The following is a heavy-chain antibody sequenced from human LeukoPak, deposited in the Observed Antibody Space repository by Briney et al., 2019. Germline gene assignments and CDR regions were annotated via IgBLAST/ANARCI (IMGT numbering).Heavy chain of an antibody. Sequence: SVKVSCKASGGTFSSYAISWVRQAPGQGLEWMGRIIPILGIANYAQKFQGRVTITADKSTSTAYMELSSLRSEDTAVYYCARVPRDSDSYYYYGMDVWGQGTTVTVSS. J-gene: IGHJ6*02. CDR3: ARVPRDSDSYYYYGMDV. D-gene: IGHD1-26*01. CDR2: IIPILGIA. CDR1: GGTFSSYA. V-gene: IGHV1-69*04.